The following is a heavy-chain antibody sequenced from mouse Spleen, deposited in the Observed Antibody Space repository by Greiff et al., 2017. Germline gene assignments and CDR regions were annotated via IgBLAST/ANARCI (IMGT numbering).Heavy chain of an antibody. J-gene: IGHJ4*01. CDR2: INPSSGYT. V-gene: IGHV1-4*01. CDR3: ARKEFIRAMDY. D-gene: IGHD1-2*01. CDR1: GYTFTSYT. Sequence: QVQLQQSGAELARPGASVKMSCKASGYTFTSYTMHWVKQRPGQGLEWIGYINPSSGYTKYNQKFKDKATLTADKSSSTAYMQLSSLTSEDSAVYYCARKEFIRAMDYWGQGTSVTVSS.